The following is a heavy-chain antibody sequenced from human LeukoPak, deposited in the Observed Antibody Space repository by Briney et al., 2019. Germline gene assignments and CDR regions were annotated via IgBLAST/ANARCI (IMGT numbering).Heavy chain of an antibody. J-gene: IGHJ4*02. CDR2: IYYSGST. D-gene: IGHD4-17*01. CDR3: ARFRDGDGDYFDY. Sequence: SETLSLTCTVSGGSISSGDYYWSWIRQPPGKGLEWIGYIYYSGSTYYNPSLKSRVTISVDTSKNQFSLKLSSVTAADTAEYYCARFRDGDGDYFDYWGQGTLVTVSS. V-gene: IGHV4-30-4*01. CDR1: GGSISSGDYY.